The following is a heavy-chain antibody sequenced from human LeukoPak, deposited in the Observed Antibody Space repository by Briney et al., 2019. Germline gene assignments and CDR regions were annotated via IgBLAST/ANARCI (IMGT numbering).Heavy chain of an antibody. J-gene: IGHJ5*02. CDR3: ARVRLSVLNWFDP. Sequence: GASVKVSCKASGYTFTSYGISWVRQAPGQGLEWMGWINTNTGNPTYAQGFTGRFVFSLDTSVSTAYLQISSLKAEDTAVYYCARVRLSVLNWFDPWGQGTLVTVSS. CDR1: GYTFTSYG. CDR2: INTNTGNP. D-gene: IGHD2/OR15-2a*01. V-gene: IGHV7-4-1*02.